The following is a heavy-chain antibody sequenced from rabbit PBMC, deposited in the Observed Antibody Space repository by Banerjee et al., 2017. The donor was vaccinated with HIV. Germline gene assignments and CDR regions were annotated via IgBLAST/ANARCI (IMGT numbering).Heavy chain of an antibody. V-gene: IGHV1S40*01. CDR1: GFSFSSGYD. J-gene: IGHJ4*01. Sequence: QSLEESGGDLVKPGASLTLTCKASGFSFSSGYDMCWVRQAPGKGLEWIACIYTLSSGTTYYASWAKGRFTISTTSSTTVTLQMTSLTAADTATYFCARDLADYAGVGSGFYFTLWGPGTLVTVS. D-gene: IGHD4-2*01. CDR2: IYTLSSGTT. CDR3: ARDLADYAGVGSGFYFTL.